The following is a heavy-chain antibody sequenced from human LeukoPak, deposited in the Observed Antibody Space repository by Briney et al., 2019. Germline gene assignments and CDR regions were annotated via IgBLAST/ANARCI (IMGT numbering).Heavy chain of an antibody. V-gene: IGHV3-7*01. CDR2: IKQDGSEK. CDR1: GFTFSSYW. CDR3: ARYYYYDSSGLRSTGAFDI. Sequence: PGGSLRFSCAASGFTFSSYWMSWVRQAPGKGLEWVANIKQDGSEKYYVDSVKGRFTISRDNAKNSLYLQMNSLRAEDTAVYYCARYYYYDSSGLRSTGAFDIWGQGTMVTVSS. J-gene: IGHJ3*02. D-gene: IGHD3-22*01.